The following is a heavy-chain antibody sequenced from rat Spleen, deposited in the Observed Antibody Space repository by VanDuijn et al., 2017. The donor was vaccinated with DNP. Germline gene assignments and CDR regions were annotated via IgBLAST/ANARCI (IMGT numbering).Heavy chain of an antibody. CDR2: ISYDGGTT. D-gene: IGHD4-3*01. J-gene: IGHJ2*01. V-gene: IGHV5-7*01. Sequence: EVQLVESGGGLVQPGRSLKLSCAVSGFTFSDYDMAWVRQAPKKGLEWVATISYDGGTTHHRDSVKGRHTISRDNAKSTLYLYLDRLRSEDSATYYCVRWNSGHFDYWGQGVMVTVSS. CDR3: VRWNSGHFDY. CDR1: GFTFSDYD.